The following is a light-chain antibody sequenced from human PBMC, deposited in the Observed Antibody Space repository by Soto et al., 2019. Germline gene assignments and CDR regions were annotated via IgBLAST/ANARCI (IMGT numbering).Light chain of an antibody. CDR3: QQYCSSPPIT. Sequence: EIVLTQSPGTLSLSPGERATLSCRASQSVSSSYLAWYQQKPGQAPKLLIYGASSRATGIPDRFSGSGSWPDFTLTISRLEPEDFAVYYCQQYCSSPPITFGQGTRLEIK. V-gene: IGKV3-20*01. CDR1: QSVSSSY. J-gene: IGKJ5*01. CDR2: GAS.